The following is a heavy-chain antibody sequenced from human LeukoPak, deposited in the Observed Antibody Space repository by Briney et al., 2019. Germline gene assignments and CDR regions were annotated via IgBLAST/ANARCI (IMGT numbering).Heavy chain of an antibody. V-gene: IGHV4-59*12. CDR3: ARDSAMGEFDP. Sequence: SETLSLTCTVSGGSINNYYWSWIRQPPGKGLEWIGYIYYSGSTNYNPSLKSRVTISLDTSKNQFSLKLSSVTAADTAVYYCARDSAMGEFDPWGQGTLVTVSS. CDR2: IYYSGST. D-gene: IGHD5-18*01. J-gene: IGHJ5*02. CDR1: GGSINNYY.